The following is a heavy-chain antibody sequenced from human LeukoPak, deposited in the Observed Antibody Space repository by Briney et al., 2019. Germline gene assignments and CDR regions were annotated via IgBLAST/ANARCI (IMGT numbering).Heavy chain of an antibody. CDR1: GYTFTSYY. CDR3: ASDFLATAEGYYYYGMDV. V-gene: IGHV1-46*01. Sequence: ASVKVSCKASGYTFTSYYMHWVRQAPGQGLEWMGIINPSGGSTSYAQKFQGRVTMTRDTSTSTVYMELSSLRSEDTAVYYCASDFLATAEGYYYYGMDVWGQGTTVTVSS. D-gene: IGHD3-3*01. J-gene: IGHJ6*02. CDR2: INPSGGST.